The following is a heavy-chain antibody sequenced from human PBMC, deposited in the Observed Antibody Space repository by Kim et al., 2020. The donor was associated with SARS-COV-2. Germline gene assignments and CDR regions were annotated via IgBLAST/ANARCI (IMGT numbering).Heavy chain of an antibody. CDR3: ARDFLRYYGSGSYLNYYFDY. Sequence: GGSLRLSCAASGFTFSSYAMHWVRQAPGKGLEWVAVISYDGSNKYYADSVKGRFTISRDNSKNTLYLQMNSLRAEDTAVYYCARDFLRYYGSGSYLNYYFDYWGQGTLVTVSS. J-gene: IGHJ4*02. V-gene: IGHV3-30*04. CDR2: ISYDGSNK. CDR1: GFTFSSYA. D-gene: IGHD3-10*01.